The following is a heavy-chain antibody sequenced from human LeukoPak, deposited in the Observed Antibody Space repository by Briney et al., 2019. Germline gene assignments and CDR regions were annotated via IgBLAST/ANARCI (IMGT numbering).Heavy chain of an antibody. Sequence: GASVKVSCKASGYTFTNYTLNWVRQAPGQGLEWMVWINPNSGGTNYAQKFQGWVTMTRDTSISTACMELSRLRSDDTAVYYCARRTYYYDSSGYYHYYFDYWGQGTLVTVSS. J-gene: IGHJ4*02. V-gene: IGHV1-2*04. CDR2: INPNSGGT. CDR1: GYTFTNYT. CDR3: ARRTYYYDSSGYYHYYFDY. D-gene: IGHD3-22*01.